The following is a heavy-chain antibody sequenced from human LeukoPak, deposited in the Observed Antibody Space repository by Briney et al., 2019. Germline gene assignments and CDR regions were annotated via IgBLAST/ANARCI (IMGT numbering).Heavy chain of an antibody. Sequence: SGTLSLTCAVSGGSISSSNWWSWVRQPPGKGLEWIGEIYHSGSTNYNPSLKSRVTISVDTSKNQFSLKLSSVTAADTAVYYCATQAGTVTTEARGWFDPWGQGTLVTVSS. V-gene: IGHV4-4*02. D-gene: IGHD4-17*01. J-gene: IGHJ5*02. CDR1: GGSISSSNW. CDR3: ATQAGTVTTEARGWFDP. CDR2: IYHSGST.